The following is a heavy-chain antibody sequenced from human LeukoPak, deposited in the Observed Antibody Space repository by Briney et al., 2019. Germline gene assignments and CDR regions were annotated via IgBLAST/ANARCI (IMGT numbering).Heavy chain of an antibody. CDR1: GGSISDYY. V-gene: IGHV4-59*12. D-gene: IGHD1-26*01. Sequence: SETLSLTCTVSGGSISDYYWTWIRQPPGKGLEWIGHIYYSGNTIYNPSLKSRVTISVDTSKNQFSLKLTSVTAADTAVYYCATTTIRLGYWGQGTLVTVSS. J-gene: IGHJ4*02. CDR3: ATTTIRLGY. CDR2: IYYSGNT.